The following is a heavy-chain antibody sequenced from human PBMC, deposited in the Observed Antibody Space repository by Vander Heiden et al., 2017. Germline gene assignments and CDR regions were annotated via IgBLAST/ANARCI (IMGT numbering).Heavy chain of an antibody. CDR3: AKEEDTAMVREVPGRRYYYYGMDV. Sequence: QVQLVASGGGVVRPGSSLRLSCSASGFTFRRYGMHSFRSAQGKGREWVAVISDDGSNKYYADSVKGRFTISRDNSKNTLYLQMNSLRAEETAVYYCAKEEDTAMVREVPGRRYYYYGMDVWGQGTTVTVSS. J-gene: IGHJ6*02. CDR2: ISDDGSNK. CDR1: GFTFRRYG. V-gene: IGHV3-30*18. D-gene: IGHD5-18*01.